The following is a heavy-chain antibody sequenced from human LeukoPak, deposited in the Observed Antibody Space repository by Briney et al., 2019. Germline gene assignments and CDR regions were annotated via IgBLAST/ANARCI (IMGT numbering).Heavy chain of an antibody. CDR3: ARGAGGNGGLY. J-gene: IGHJ4*02. Sequence: ASVTVSCKASGYTFTSYGISWVRQAPGQGLEWMGWIRAYDGNTNYAQKLQDRVTMTTDTSTSTAYMELSSLRSEDTAVYYCARGAGGNGGLYWGQGTLVTVSS. CDR2: IRAYDGNT. V-gene: IGHV1-18*01. CDR1: GYTFTSYG. D-gene: IGHD4-23*01.